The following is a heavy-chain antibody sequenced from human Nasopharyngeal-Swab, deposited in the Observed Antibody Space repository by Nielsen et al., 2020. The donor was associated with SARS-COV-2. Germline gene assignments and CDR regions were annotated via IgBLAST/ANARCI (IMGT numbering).Heavy chain of an antibody. Sequence: SETLSLTCTVSGGSISSYYWSGIRQPPGKGLEWIGYIYYSGRANYNPSLKSPVTISVDTSKNQFSLKLSSVTAADMAVYYCARGSITETKSPLFDPWGQGTLVTVSS. CDR1: GGSISSYY. J-gene: IGHJ5*02. D-gene: IGHD1-7*01. CDR2: IYYSGRA. V-gene: IGHV4-59*01. CDR3: ARGSITETKSPLFDP.